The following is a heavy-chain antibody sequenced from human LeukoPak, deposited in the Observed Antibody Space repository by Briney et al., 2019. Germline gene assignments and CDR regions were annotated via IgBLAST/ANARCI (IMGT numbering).Heavy chain of an antibody. D-gene: IGHD6-13*01. J-gene: IGHJ6*02. Sequence: GASVKVSCKASGYTFTGYYMHWVRQAPGQGLEWMGWINPNSGGTNYAQKFQGRVTMTRDTSISTAYMELGRLRSGDTAVYYCARDKSGRQQLVYYYYYGMDVWGQGTTVTVSS. CDR1: GYTFTGYY. V-gene: IGHV1-2*02. CDR2: INPNSGGT. CDR3: ARDKSGRQQLVYYYYYGMDV.